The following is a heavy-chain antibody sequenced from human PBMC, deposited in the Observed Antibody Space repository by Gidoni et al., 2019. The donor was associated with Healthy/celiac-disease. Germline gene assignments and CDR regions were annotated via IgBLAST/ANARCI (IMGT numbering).Heavy chain of an antibody. Sequence: EVQLVESGGGLVQPGGSLRLSWAASGFTFSSYSMNWVRQAPGKGLEWVSYISSSSVTIYYADSVKGRFTISRDNAKNSLYLQMNSLRDEDTAVYYCARVLHTGSNARAFDIWGQGTMVTVSS. CDR3: ARVLHTGSNARAFDI. V-gene: IGHV3-48*02. CDR1: GFTFSSYS. J-gene: IGHJ3*02. D-gene: IGHD2-8*01. CDR2: ISSSSVTI.